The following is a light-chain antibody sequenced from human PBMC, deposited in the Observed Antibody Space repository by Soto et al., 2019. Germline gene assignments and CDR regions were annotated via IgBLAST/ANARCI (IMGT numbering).Light chain of an antibody. J-gene: IGKJ1*01. V-gene: IGKV1-5*03. Sequence: DIQMTQSPSTLSASVGDRVTITCRASQSISSWLAWYQQKPGKAPKLLIYKASNLESGVPSRFSGSGSGTEFTLTISSLQPDDFATYYCQQYNSYPAFGQGTKVGIK. CDR2: KAS. CDR1: QSISSW. CDR3: QQYNSYPA.